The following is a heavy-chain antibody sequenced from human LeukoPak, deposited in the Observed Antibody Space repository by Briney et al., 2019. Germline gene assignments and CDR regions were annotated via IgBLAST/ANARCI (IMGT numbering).Heavy chain of an antibody. Sequence: PGGSLRLSCAASGFTFSSYWMSWVRQAPGKGLEWVANIKQDGSEKYYVDSVKGRFTISGDNAKNSLYLQMNSLRAEDTAVYYCARDRASWYYYYYGMDVWGQGTTVTVSS. J-gene: IGHJ6*02. CDR3: ARDRASWYYYYYGMDV. CDR1: GFTFSSYW. D-gene: IGHD2-2*01. CDR2: IKQDGSEK. V-gene: IGHV3-7*01.